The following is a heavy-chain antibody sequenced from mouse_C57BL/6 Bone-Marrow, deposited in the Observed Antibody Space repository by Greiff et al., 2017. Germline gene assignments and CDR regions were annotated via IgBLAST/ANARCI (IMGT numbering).Heavy chain of an antibody. V-gene: IGHV1-82*01. CDR2: IYPGDGGT. D-gene: IGHD3-2*02. Sequence: QVQLQQSGPELVKPGASVKISCKASGYAFSSSWMNWVKQRPGKGLEWIGRIYPGDGGTNYNGKFKGKATLTADKSSSTAYMQLSSLTSEDSAVXLCADGGSSGPFAYWGQGTLVTVSA. J-gene: IGHJ3*01. CDR3: ADGGSSGPFAY. CDR1: GYAFSSSW.